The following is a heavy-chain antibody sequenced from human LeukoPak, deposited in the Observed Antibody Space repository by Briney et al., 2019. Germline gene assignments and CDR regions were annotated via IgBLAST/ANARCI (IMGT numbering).Heavy chain of an antibody. Sequence: PGRSLRLSCAASGFTFSSYGMHWVRQAPGKGLEWVAVIWYDGSNKYYADSVKGRFTISRDNSKNTLYLQMNSLRAEDTAVYYCAKDLSSSSSWYDYWGQGTLVTVSS. CDR3: AKDLSSSSSWYDY. CDR1: GFTFSSYG. J-gene: IGHJ4*02. D-gene: IGHD6-13*01. V-gene: IGHV3-33*06. CDR2: IWYDGSNK.